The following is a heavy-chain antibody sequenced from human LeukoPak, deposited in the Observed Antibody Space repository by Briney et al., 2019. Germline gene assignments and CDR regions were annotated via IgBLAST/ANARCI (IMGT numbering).Heavy chain of an antibody. D-gene: IGHD3-10*01. V-gene: IGHV1-18*01. Sequence: ASVKVSCKASGYTFTSYAISWVRQAPGQGLEWMGWISAYNGNTNYAQKLQGRVTMTTDTSTSTAYMELSSLRSEDTAVYYCARDQGMVRGAVYWGQGTLVTVSS. CDR3: ARDQGMVRGAVY. J-gene: IGHJ4*02. CDR2: ISAYNGNT. CDR1: GYTFTSYA.